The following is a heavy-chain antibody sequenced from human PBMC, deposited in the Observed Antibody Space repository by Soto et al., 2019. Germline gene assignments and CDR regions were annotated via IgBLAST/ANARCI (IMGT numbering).Heavy chain of an antibody. CDR3: AKDAYSSSWYVWGFDY. J-gene: IGHJ4*02. V-gene: IGHV3-30*02. Sequence: GGSLRLSCAASGFTFSSYGMHWVRQAPGKGLEWVAVIWYDGSNKYYADSVKGRFTISRDNSKNALYLQMNSLRAEDTAVYYCAKDAYSSSWYVWGFDYWGQGTLVTVSS. D-gene: IGHD6-13*01. CDR2: IWYDGSNK. CDR1: GFTFSSYG.